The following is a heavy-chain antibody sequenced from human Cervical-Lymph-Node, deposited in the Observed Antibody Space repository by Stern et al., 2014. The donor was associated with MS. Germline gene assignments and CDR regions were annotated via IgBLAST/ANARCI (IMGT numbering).Heavy chain of an antibody. CDR1: GYPFTSYS. J-gene: IGHJ4*02. CDR2: INPSGDST. CDR3: ASGSLVY. V-gene: IGHV1-46*01. D-gene: IGHD6-19*01. Sequence: VQLLESGAEVEKPGASVRVSCKASGYPFTSYSIHWVRQAPGQGLEWMGMINPSGDSTIYAQRFQGRLTMTRDTSTSTVYMELSSLTSGDTAVYYCASGSLVYWGQGTLVTVSS.